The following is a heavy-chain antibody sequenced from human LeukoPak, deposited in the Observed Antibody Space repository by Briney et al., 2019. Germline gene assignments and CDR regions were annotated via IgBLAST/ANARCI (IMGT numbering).Heavy chain of an antibody. V-gene: IGHV1-69*04. Sequence: GASVKVSCKASGGTFSSYAISWVRQAPGQGLEWMGRIIPILGIANYAQKFQGRVTITADKSTSTAYMELSSLRSEDTAVYYCARDRFGELDGMDVWGQGTTVTVSS. D-gene: IGHD3-10*01. J-gene: IGHJ6*02. CDR2: IIPILGIA. CDR3: ARDRFGELDGMDV. CDR1: GGTFSSYA.